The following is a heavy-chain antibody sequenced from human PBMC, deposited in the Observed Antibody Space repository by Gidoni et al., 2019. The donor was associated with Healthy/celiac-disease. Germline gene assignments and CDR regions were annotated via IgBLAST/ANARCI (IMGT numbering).Heavy chain of an antibody. CDR2: IYYSGST. CDR3: ARLLGDGWFDP. J-gene: IGHJ5*02. D-gene: IGHD3-16*01. V-gene: IGHV4-39*01. Sequence: QLQLQESGPGLVTPSGTLSLICTVSGGSISSSSSYWGWIRQPPGKGLEWIGSIYYSGSTYYNPSLKSRVTISVDTSKNQFSLKLTSVTAADTAVYYCARLLGDGWFDPWGQGTLVTVSS. CDR1: GGSISSSSSY.